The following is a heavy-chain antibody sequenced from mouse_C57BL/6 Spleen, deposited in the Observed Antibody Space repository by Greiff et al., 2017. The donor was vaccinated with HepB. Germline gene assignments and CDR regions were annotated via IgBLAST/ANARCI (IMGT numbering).Heavy chain of an antibody. J-gene: IGHJ4*01. CDR2: INPYNGGT. D-gene: IGHD2-5*01. Sequence: VQLKQSGPVLVKPGASVKMSCKASGYTFTDYYMNWVKQSHGKSLEWIGVINPYNGGTSYNQKFKGKATLTVDKSSSTAYMELNSLTSEDSAVYYCARSSNYGGYAMDYWGQGTSVTVSS. CDR3: ARSSNYGGYAMDY. V-gene: IGHV1-19*01. CDR1: GYTFTDYY.